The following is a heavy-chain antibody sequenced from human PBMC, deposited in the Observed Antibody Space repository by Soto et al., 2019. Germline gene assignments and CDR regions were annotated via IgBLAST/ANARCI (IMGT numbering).Heavy chain of an antibody. CDR2: IYYSGST. D-gene: IGHD1-7*01. Sequence: SETLSLTCTVSGGSISGYYWSWIRQPPGKGLEWIGYIYYSGSTNYNPSLKSRVTISVDTSKNQFSLKLSSVTAADTAVYYCARVNYLEKDAFDIWGQGTMVTVSS. CDR1: GGSISGYY. V-gene: IGHV4-59*01. J-gene: IGHJ3*02. CDR3: ARVNYLEKDAFDI.